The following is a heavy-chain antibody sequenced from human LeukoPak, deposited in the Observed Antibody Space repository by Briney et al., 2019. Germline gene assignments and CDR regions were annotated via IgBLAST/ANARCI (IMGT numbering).Heavy chain of an antibody. J-gene: IGHJ4*02. CDR2: IRHEGNNK. V-gene: IGHV3-30*02. CDR3: AKDRYGWELLLDY. Sequence: GGSLRLSCAASGITFSSFGMHWVRQAPDKGLEWVAFIRHEGNNKYYADSVKGRFTISRDNARNSLYLQMNSLRAEDTAVYYCAKDRYGWELLLDYWGQGTLVTVSS. CDR1: GITFSSFG. D-gene: IGHD1-26*01.